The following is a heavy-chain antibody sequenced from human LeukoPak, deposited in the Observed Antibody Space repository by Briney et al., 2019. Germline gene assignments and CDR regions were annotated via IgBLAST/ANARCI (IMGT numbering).Heavy chain of an antibody. CDR1: GASISSSSYY. J-gene: IGHJ1*01. CDR2: IYHSGST. V-gene: IGHV4-39*01. Sequence: SETLSLTCTVSGASISSSSYYWGWIRQPPGKGLEWIGSIYHSGSTYFNPSLKSRVTMFADTPKNQFSLRLSSVTAGDTATYYCAKHDASGDYADCWGQGTLVTVSS. D-gene: IGHD4-17*01. CDR3: AKHDASGDYADC.